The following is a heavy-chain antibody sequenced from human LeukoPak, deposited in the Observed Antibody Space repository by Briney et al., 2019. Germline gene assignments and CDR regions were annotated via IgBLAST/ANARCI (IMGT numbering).Heavy chain of an antibody. J-gene: IGHJ5*02. V-gene: IGHV3-30*18. D-gene: IGHD3-10*01. Sequence: GRSLRLSCAASGFTFSSYGMHRVRQAPGKGLEWVAVISYDGSNKYYADSVKGRFTISRDNSKNTLYLQMNSLRAEDTAVYYCAKDQFGGFDPWGQGTLVTVSS. CDR1: GFTFSSYG. CDR3: AKDQFGGFDP. CDR2: ISYDGSNK.